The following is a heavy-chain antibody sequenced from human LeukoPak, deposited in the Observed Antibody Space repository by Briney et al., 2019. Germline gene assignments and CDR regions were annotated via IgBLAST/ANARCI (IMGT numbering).Heavy chain of an antibody. CDR1: GFTFSSYS. V-gene: IGHV3-21*01. Sequence: GGSLRLSCAASGFTFSSYSMNWARQAPGKGLEWVSSISSSSSYVYYADSVKGRFTISRDNAKNSLYLQMNSLRAEDTAVYYCARAGYCSGGSCYEAFDIWGQGTMVTVSS. J-gene: IGHJ3*02. CDR2: ISSSSSYV. CDR3: ARAGYCSGGSCYEAFDI. D-gene: IGHD2-15*01.